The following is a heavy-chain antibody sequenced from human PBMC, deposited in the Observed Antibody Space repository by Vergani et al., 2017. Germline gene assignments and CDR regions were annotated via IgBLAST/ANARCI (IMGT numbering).Heavy chain of an antibody. CDR2: IYHSGST. CDR3: ASYYYDSSGYSFVGVDY. Sequence: QVQLQESGPGLVKPSGTLSLTCAVSGGSISSSNWWSWVRQPPGKGLEWIGEIYHSGSTNYNPSLKSRVTISVDKSKNQFSLKLSSVTAADTAVYYCASYYYDSSGYSFVGVDYWGQGTLVTVSS. D-gene: IGHD3-22*01. CDR1: GGSISSSNW. V-gene: IGHV4-4*02. J-gene: IGHJ4*02.